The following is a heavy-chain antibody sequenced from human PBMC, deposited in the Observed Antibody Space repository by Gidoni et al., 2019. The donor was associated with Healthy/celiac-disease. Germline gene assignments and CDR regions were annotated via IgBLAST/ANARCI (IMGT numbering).Heavy chain of an antibody. J-gene: IGHJ4*02. V-gene: IGHV4-59*01. CDR3: ARSTPGSSWHAYFDY. Sequence: QVQLQESGPGLVKPSETLSLTCTVSGASISSYYWSWIRQPPGKGLEWIGYIYYSGSTNYNPSLKSRVTISVDTSKNQFSLKLSSVTAADTAVYYCARSTPGSSWHAYFDYWGQGTLVTVSS. CDR2: IYYSGST. CDR1: GASISSYY. D-gene: IGHD6-13*01.